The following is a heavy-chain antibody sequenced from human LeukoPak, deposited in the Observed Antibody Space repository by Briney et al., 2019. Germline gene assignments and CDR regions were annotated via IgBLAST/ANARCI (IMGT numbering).Heavy chain of an antibody. Sequence: SQTLSLTCTVSGDSISSGGYYWSWIRQHPGKGLEWIGYIYYSGSTYYNPSLRSRIIISVDTSKNQFSLNLSSVTAADTAVYYCARIMLSWRGFDCWGQGTLVTVSS. CDR3: ARIMLSWRGFDC. D-gene: IGHD3-10*02. CDR2: IYYSGST. J-gene: IGHJ4*02. V-gene: IGHV4-31*03. CDR1: GDSISSGGYY.